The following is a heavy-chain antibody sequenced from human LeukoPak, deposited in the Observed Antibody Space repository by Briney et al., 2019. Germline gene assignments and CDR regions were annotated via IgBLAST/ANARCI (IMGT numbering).Heavy chain of an antibody. D-gene: IGHD1-20*01. Sequence: GGSLRLTCAASGFSFRSYWMHWVRQAPGKGLVWVSRIKGDGSITNYADSVKGRFTISRDNAKNTLYLQMNSLRAEDTAVYYCARDNLYFDYWGQGTLVTVSS. CDR3: ARDNLYFDY. CDR1: GFSFRSYW. V-gene: IGHV3-74*01. J-gene: IGHJ4*02. CDR2: IKGDGSIT.